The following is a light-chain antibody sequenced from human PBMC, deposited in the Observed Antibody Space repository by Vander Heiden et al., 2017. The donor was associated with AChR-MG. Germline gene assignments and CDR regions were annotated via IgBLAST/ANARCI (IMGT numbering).Light chain of an antibody. CDR2: YDD. V-gene: IGLV1-36*01. J-gene: IGLJ2*01. CDR1: SSNIGNNA. CDR3: AAWDDRLNGPV. Sequence: QSVLTQPPSVSEAPRQRVTISCSGSSSNIGNNAVNRYQQPPGKAPKLLIYYDDLLPSGVSDRFSGSKSGTSASLAISGLQSEDEADYYCAAWDDRLNGPVFGGGTKLTVL.